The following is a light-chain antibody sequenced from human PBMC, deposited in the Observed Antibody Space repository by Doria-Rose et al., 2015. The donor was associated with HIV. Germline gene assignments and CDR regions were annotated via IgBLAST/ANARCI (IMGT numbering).Light chain of an antibody. CDR2: WAS. V-gene: IGKV4-1*01. CDR1: QSLLYTSKNY. CDR3: QQYYDTPS. Sequence: DIQVTQSPESLGMSLGERATLNCKSSQSLLYTSKNYLAWYQQKPGQPPKLLIYWASTRQSVVPARFSGSGSGTDFTLTISSLEAEDVAVYYCQQYYDTPSFGPGTTVDIK. J-gene: IGKJ3*01.